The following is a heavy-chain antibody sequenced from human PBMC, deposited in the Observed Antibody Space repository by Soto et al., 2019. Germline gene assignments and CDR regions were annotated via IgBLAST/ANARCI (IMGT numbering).Heavy chain of an antibody. CDR2: IYYRSKWYH. Sequence: SQTLSLTCAISGDSISSNSVAWHWIRQSPSRGLEWLGRIYYRSKWYHDYAVSVKRRITINPDTSRNQFSLQLNSVTPEDTAVYYCARHLTYCSAGSCYSDFPYYGMDVWGQGTTVTVSS. J-gene: IGHJ6*02. CDR1: GDSISSNSVA. V-gene: IGHV6-1*01. D-gene: IGHD2-15*01. CDR3: ARHLTYCSAGSCYSDFPYYGMDV.